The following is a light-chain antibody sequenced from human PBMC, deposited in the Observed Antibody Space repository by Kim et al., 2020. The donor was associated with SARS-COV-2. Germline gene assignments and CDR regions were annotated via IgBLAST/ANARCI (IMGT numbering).Light chain of an antibody. CDR3: CSYAGSSTFVV. CDR2: EGS. J-gene: IGLJ2*01. V-gene: IGLV2-23*01. CDR1: SSGVGSYNL. Sequence: QSITISCTGTSSGVGSYNLVSWYQQHPGKAPKLMIYEGSKRPSGVSNRFSGSKSGNTASLTISGLQAEDEADYYCCSYAGSSTFVVFGGGTKLTVL.